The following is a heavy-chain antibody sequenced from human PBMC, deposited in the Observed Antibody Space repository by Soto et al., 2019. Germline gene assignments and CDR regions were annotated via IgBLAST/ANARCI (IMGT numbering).Heavy chain of an antibody. CDR2: INAGNGNT. V-gene: IGHV1-3*01. CDR3: AREGGIAAAGTRSTVWFDP. CDR1: GYTFTSYA. J-gene: IGHJ5*02. D-gene: IGHD6-13*01. Sequence: QVQLVQSGAEVKKPGASVKVSCKASGYTFTSYAMHWVRQAPGQRLEWMGWINAGNGNTKYSQKFQGRVTITRDTSASIAYMELSSLRSEDTAVYYCAREGGIAAAGTRSTVWFDPWGQGTLVTVSS.